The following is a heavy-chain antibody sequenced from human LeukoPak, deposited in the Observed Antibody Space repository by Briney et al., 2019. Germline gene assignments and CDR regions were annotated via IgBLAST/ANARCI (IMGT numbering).Heavy chain of an antibody. CDR3: ARDGDYDSVWKTYRFDY. V-gene: IGHV4-30-2*01. J-gene: IGHJ4*02. CDR2: IYHSGSS. CDR1: GGSISSGGYY. Sequence: ASETLSLTCTVSGGSISSGGYYWSWIRQPPGKGLEWIGYIYHSGSSYYNPSLKSRVTISVDRSKNQFSLKLSSVTAADTAVYYCARDGDYDSVWKTYRFDYWGQGTLVTVSS. D-gene: IGHD3-16*02.